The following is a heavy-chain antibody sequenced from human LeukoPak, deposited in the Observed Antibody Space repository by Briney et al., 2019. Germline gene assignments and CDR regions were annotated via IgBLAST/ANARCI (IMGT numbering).Heavy chain of an antibody. V-gene: IGHV4-59*12. CDR3: ASGLIVGATRMRGFVAFDI. CDR1: GGSISTYY. Sequence: SETLSLTCTVSGGSISTYYWSWIRQPPGKGLERIAYIYYSGSTNYNPSLKSRVTISVDTSKNQFSLKLSSVTAADTAVYYCASGLIVGATRMRGFVAFDIWGQGTMVTVSS. J-gene: IGHJ3*02. CDR2: IYYSGST. D-gene: IGHD1-26*01.